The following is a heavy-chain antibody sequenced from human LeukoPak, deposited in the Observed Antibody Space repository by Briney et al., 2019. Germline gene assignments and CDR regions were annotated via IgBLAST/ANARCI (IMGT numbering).Heavy chain of an antibody. CDR3: ARQYCSSTSCYSMDV. D-gene: IGHD2-2*01. Sequence: GESLKISCKGPGYSFTSYWISWVRQMPGKGLEWMGMIDPSDSYTNYRPSFQGHVTISADKSISTAYLQWSSLKASDTAMYYCARQYCSSTSCYSMDVWGKGTTVTVSS. V-gene: IGHV5-10-1*01. J-gene: IGHJ6*04. CDR2: IDPSDSYT. CDR1: GYSFTSYW.